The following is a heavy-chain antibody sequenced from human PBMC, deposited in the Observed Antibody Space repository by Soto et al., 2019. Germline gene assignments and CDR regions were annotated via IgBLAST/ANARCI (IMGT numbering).Heavy chain of an antibody. V-gene: IGHV3-74*01. Sequence: WGPLRLSCAASGYTFRHYWMHWVRQAPGKGLVWVSRVNPYGTITTYADSVKGRFTISRDNAKNTLYLQMNSLGVEDTALYYCSSDTFGDKAFWGNGNPAPFSP. CDR1: GYTFRHYW. J-gene: IGHJ6*04. CDR2: VNPYGTIT. CDR3: SSDTFGDKAF. D-gene: IGHD2-21*01.